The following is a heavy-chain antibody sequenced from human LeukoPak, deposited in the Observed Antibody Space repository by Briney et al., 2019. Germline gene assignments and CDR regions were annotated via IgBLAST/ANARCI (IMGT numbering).Heavy chain of an antibody. CDR3: ARDRIDDYGVYYYGMDV. V-gene: IGHV1-24*01. D-gene: IGHD4-17*01. J-gene: IGHJ6*02. CDR1: GYTLTKLS. Sequence: GASVKVSCKVSGYTLTKLSMHWVRQAPGKGLEWMGGFDPEDGETIYAQKFQGRVTMTEDTSTDTAYMELSSLRSDDTAVYYCARDRIDDYGVYYYGMDVWGQGTTVTVSS. CDR2: FDPEDGET.